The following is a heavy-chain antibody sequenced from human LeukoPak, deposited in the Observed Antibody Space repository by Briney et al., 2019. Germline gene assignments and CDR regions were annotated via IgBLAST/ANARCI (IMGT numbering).Heavy chain of an antibody. CDR2: IHNDGST. J-gene: IGHJ4*02. CDR3: AALARDY. D-gene: IGHD3-3*02. CDR1: GFIVSSNY. V-gene: IGHV3-53*01. Sequence: TGGSLRLSCAASGFIVSSNYMTWVRQAPGEGLEWVSVIHNDGSTYYTDSVKGRFTISRDNSKNTLYLQMNSLGVEDTAVYYCAALARDYWGQGTLVTVSS.